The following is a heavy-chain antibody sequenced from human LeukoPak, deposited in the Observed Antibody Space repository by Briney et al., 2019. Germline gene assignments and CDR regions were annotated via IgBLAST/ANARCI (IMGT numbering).Heavy chain of an antibody. Sequence: GGSLRVSCAASGFTFSSYWMSWVRQAPGKGLEWVANIKQDGSEKYYVDSVKGRFTISRDNAKNSLYLQMNSLRAEDTAVYYCARGDPPEYGSSFDYWGQGTLVTVSS. D-gene: IGHD3-10*01. J-gene: IGHJ4*02. CDR2: IKQDGSEK. V-gene: IGHV3-7*03. CDR3: ARGDPPEYGSSFDY. CDR1: GFTFSSYW.